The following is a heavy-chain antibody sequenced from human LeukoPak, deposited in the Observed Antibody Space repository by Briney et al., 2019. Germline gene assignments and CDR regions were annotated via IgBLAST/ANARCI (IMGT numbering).Heavy chain of an antibody. Sequence: GSVRVSCKASGYTFTNYYLHWVRQAPGHGLEWMARINPSDGGTYYEQKLQGRVTVTRDTSTSTVYMELSSLRSEDTAVYYCARDTRTMTAVTRGQHYYYGLDVWGQGTTVTVSS. J-gene: IGHJ6*02. D-gene: IGHD4-17*01. CDR3: ARDTRTMTAVTRGQHYYYGLDV. V-gene: IGHV1-46*01. CDR1: GYTFTNYY. CDR2: INPSDGGT.